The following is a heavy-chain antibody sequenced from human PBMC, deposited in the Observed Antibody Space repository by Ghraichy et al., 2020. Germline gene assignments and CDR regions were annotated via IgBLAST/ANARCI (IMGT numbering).Heavy chain of an antibody. CDR1: GGSISSGDYY. J-gene: IGHJ6*02. V-gene: IGHV4-30-4*01. D-gene: IGHD3-22*01. CDR2: IYYSGST. CDR3: ARGYYYDSSGYYYGPYYYYGMDV. Sequence: SETLSLTCTVSGGSISSGDYYWSWIRQPPGKGLEWIGYIYYSGSTYYNPSLKSRVTISVDTSKNQFSLKLSSVTAADTAVYYCARGYYYDSSGYYYGPYYYYGMDVWGQGTTVTVSS.